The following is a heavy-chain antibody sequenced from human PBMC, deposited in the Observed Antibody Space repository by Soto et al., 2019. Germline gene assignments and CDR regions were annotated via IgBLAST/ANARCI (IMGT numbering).Heavy chain of an antibody. CDR1: AFTFSSYA. CDR3: AKGRASDCPGCTQDY. D-gene: IGHD2-21*02. CDR2: VSGSGDST. V-gene: IGHV3-23*01. Sequence: EVQLLESGGGLAQPGGSLRLSCAASAFTFSSYAMSWVRQAPGKGLEWASAVSGSGDSTYYADSVKGRFTISRDNSKNTLYLQMNSLRAEDTAVYYCAKGRASDCPGCTQDYWGQGTLVTVSS. J-gene: IGHJ4*02.